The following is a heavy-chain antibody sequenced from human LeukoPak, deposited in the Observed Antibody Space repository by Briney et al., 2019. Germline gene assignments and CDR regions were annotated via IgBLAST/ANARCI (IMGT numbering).Heavy chain of an antibody. CDR1: GFTFSSYA. CDR3: ARDGGTYGSGSYQPGHWFDP. Sequence: GGSLRLSCAASGFTFSSYAMHWVRQAPGKGLEWVAVISYDGSNKYYADSVKGRFTISRDNSKNTLYLQMNSLRAEDTAVYYCARDGGTYGSGSYQPGHWFDPWGQGTLVTVSS. CDR2: ISYDGSNK. V-gene: IGHV3-30-3*01. D-gene: IGHD3-10*01. J-gene: IGHJ5*02.